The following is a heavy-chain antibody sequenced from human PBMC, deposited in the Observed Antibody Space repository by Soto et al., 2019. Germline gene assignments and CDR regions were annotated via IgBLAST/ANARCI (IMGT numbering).Heavy chain of an antibody. CDR2: INHSGST. D-gene: IGHD3-22*01. CDR3: ARRGDYYDSSGDANDV. Sequence: KLSETLSLTCAVYGGSFSGYYWSFILHPPLEGLEWIWEINHSGSTNYNPSLKSRVTISVDTSKNQFSLKLTSVTAADTAVYYCARRGDYYDSSGDANDVWGQGTMVTVSS. V-gene: IGHV4-34*01. CDR1: GGSFSGYY. J-gene: IGHJ3*01.